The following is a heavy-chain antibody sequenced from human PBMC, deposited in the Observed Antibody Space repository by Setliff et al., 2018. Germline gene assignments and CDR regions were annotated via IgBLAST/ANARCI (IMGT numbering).Heavy chain of an antibody. Sequence: GGSLRLSCAASGFTFGSYWMTWVRQAPEKGLEWVANIHQDGSERHYVDSVKGRFTTSRDNAKNSLFLQMNILEVEDTAMYYCATAGRLARADNWGQGTLVTVSS. V-gene: IGHV3-7*01. J-gene: IGHJ4*02. CDR1: GFTFGSYW. D-gene: IGHD6-19*01. CDR2: IHQDGSER. CDR3: ATAGRLARADN.